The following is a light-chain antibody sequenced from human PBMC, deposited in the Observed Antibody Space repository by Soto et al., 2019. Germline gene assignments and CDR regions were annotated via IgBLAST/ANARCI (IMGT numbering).Light chain of an antibody. CDR1: QSVSNNY. J-gene: IGKJ5*01. Sequence: SLFMHAPSTLSLSPGERDTPSCRASQSVSNNYLAWYQQKPGQAPRRLIYGASTRATGIPDRFSGSGSGTDFTLTIGRLEPEDFAVYYCQQYGSSPTFGEGTRLEIK. CDR2: GAS. CDR3: QQYGSSPT. V-gene: IGKV3-20*01.